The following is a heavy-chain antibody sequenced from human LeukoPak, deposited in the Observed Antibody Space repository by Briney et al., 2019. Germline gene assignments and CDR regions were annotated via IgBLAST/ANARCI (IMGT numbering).Heavy chain of an antibody. CDR2: ISSSSSYI. V-gene: IGHV3-21*01. D-gene: IGHD6-13*01. CDR3: ARYGIAAAGRGAFDI. CDR1: GFTFSSYS. Sequence: GGSLRLSCAASGFTFSSYSMNWVRQAPGKGLEWVSSISSSSSYIYYADSVKGRFTISRDNAKNSLYLQMNSLRAEDTAVYYCARYGIAAAGRGAFDIWGQGTMVTVSS. J-gene: IGHJ3*02.